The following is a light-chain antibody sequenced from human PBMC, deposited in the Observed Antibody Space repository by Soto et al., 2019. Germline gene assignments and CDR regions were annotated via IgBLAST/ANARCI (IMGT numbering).Light chain of an antibody. CDR1: QSISSY. CDR2: AES. V-gene: IGKV1-39*01. J-gene: IGKJ1*01. CDR3: QQSYSTRWT. Sequence: DIQMTQSPSSLSASVGDRVTITCRASQSISSYLNWYQQKPGKAPKLLIYAESSLQSEGPSRFSGSGSGTDFTLTISSLEPEDFATYYCQQSYSTRWTFGQGTKVEIK.